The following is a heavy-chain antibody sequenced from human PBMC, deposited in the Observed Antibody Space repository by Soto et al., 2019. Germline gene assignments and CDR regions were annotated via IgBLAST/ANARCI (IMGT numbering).Heavy chain of an antibody. V-gene: IGHV3-53*01. CDR1: GFTVSSNY. D-gene: IGHD6-13*01. CDR3: AREDSSSWYNPSHCYYGMDV. J-gene: IGHJ6*02. CDR2: IYSGGST. Sequence: TGGSLRLSSAASGFTVSSNYMSWVRQAPGKGLEWVSVIYSGGSTYYADSVKGRFTISRDNSKNTLYLQMNSLRAEDTAVYYCAREDSSSWYNPSHCYYGMDVWGQGTTVTVSS.